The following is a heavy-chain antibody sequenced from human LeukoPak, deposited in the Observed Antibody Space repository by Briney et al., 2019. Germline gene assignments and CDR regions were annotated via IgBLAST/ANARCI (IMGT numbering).Heavy chain of an antibody. CDR2: VNPTSGGT. V-gene: IGHV1-2*02. CDR3: ARVYYYYDSSGILTLYFDY. D-gene: IGHD3-22*01. CDR1: GYTFTSYY. J-gene: IGHJ4*02. Sequence: ASVKVSCKTSGYTFTSYYMHWVRQAPGQGLEWMGWVNPTSGGTNYAQKFQGRVTMTRDTSISTAYMELSRLRSDDTAVYYCARVYYYYDSSGILTLYFDYRGQGTLVTVSS.